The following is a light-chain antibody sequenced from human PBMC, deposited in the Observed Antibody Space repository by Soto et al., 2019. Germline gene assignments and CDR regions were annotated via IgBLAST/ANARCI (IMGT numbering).Light chain of an antibody. CDR3: QQRRT. V-gene: IGKV3-11*01. CDR1: QSVGSY. J-gene: IGKJ3*01. CDR2: DAS. Sequence: EVVLTQSPATLSLSPGERATLSCRASQSVGSYLAWYQHKPGQAPRLLIYDASNRATGIPARFSGSGSGTDFTLTIISLEPEDFAVYYCQQRRTFGPGTRVDIK.